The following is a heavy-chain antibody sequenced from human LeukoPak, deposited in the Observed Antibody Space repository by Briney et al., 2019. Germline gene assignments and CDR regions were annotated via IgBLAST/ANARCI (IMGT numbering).Heavy chain of an antibody. CDR3: TRDQSVTGPTTVEY. CDR2: ISGSGGST. D-gene: IGHD1-26*01. Sequence: PGGSLRLSCAASGFTFSSYAMSWVRQAPGKGLEWVSAISGSGGSTYYADSVKGRFTISRDNAKNTLYLQMNSLRVEDTAVYYCTRDQSVTGPTTVEYWGQGTLVTVSS. J-gene: IGHJ4*02. V-gene: IGHV3-23*01. CDR1: GFTFSSYA.